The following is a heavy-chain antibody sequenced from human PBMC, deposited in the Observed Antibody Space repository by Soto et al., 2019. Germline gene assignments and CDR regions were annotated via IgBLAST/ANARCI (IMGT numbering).Heavy chain of an antibody. V-gene: IGHV3-33*01. D-gene: IGHD3-10*01. J-gene: IGHJ4*02. CDR3: ARGRRSYGSGSYSYYFDY. Sequence: GGSLRLSCGASGFTFSGYGMHWVRQAPGKGLEWVAVIWYDGSNKYYADSVKGRFTISRDNSKNTLYLQMNSLRAEDTAVYYCARGRRSYGSGSYSYYFDYWGQGTLVTVSS. CDR1: GFTFSGYG. CDR2: IWYDGSNK.